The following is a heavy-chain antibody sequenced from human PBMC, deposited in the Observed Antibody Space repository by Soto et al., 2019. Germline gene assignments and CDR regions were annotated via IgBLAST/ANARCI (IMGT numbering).Heavy chain of an antibody. Sequence: SETLSLTCTVSVDSIISSDFYWFWVRQPPGKGLEWIGSIFYLGSSYYNPSLKSRVTMSVDTSKNQFSLRLRSVTAADTALYFCARHSLALRKNNWFDPWGQGIMVTVSS. CDR2: IFYLGSS. CDR3: ARHSLALRKNNWFDP. CDR1: VDSIISSDFY. V-gene: IGHV4-39*01. J-gene: IGHJ5*02. D-gene: IGHD3-3*02.